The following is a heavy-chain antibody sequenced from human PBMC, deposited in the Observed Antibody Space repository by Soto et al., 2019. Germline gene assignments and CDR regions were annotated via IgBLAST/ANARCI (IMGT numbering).Heavy chain of an antibody. CDR3: ARDRVTMVRGVPSWWVDP. CDR1: GCSIGSGDYY. V-gene: IGHV4-30-4*01. CDR2: IYYSGTT. D-gene: IGHD3-10*01. Sequence: SGSLTLTCTVSGCSIGSGDYYWSWIRQPPGKGLEWIGYIYYSGTTYYNPSLNSRVTISVDTSKNQFFLKLSSVTAADTAVYYCARDRVTMVRGVPSWWVDPWGQGTLATVSA. J-gene: IGHJ5*02.